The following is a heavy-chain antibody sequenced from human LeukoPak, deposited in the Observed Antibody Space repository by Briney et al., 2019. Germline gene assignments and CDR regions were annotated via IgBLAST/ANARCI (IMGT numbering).Heavy chain of an antibody. D-gene: IGHD5-18*01. V-gene: IGHV3-53*01. CDR3: ASGLTAVWIQLSGPDY. J-gene: IGHJ4*02. CDR2: IYSAGST. Sequence: GGSLRLSCAASGFSVSSNYMCWVRQAPGKGLEWVSLIYSAGSTYYADSVKGRFTISRDNSKNTLYLHMNNLRVEDTAVYYCASGLTAVWIQLSGPDYWGQGALVTVS. CDR1: GFSVSSNY.